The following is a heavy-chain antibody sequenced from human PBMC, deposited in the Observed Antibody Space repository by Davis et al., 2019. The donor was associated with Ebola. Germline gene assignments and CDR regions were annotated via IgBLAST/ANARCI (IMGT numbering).Heavy chain of an antibody. CDR3: AKDRAAGTSSSDY. CDR1: GFTFSTYA. J-gene: IGHJ4*02. CDR2: ISVTGGST. V-gene: IGHV3-23*01. Sequence: PGGSLRLSCAASGFTFSTYAMSWVRQAPGKGLEWVSSISVTGGSTYYADSVKGRFTISRDNCKSTLYLQMNSLRAEDTALYYCAKDRAAGTSSSDYWGRGTLVTVSS. D-gene: IGHD6-13*01.